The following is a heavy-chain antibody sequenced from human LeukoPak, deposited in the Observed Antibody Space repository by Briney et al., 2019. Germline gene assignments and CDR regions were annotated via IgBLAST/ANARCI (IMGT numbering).Heavy chain of an antibody. CDR2: IYPGDSDT. J-gene: IGHJ1*01. D-gene: IGHD3-22*01. CDR3: ARGEGGLSYYDSSGYSH. CDR1: GYSFTSYW. V-gene: IGHV5-51*01. Sequence: GESLMISCKGSGYSFTSYWIGWVRQMPGKGLEWMGIIYPGDSDTRYSPSFQGQVTISADKSISTAYLQWSSLKASDTAMYYCARGEGGLSYYDSSGYSHWGQGTLVTVSS.